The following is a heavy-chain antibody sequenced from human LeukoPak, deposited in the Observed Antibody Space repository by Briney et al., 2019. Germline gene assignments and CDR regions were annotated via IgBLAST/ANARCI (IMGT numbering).Heavy chain of an antibody. V-gene: IGHV4-61*02. CDR1: GGSISSGSYY. CDR3: ARDTATGPNAFDI. J-gene: IGHJ3*02. Sequence: SSQTLSLTCTVSGGSISSGSYYWSWIRQPAGKGLEWIGRIYTSGSTNYNPSLKSRVTISVDTSKNQFSLKLSSVTAADTAVYYCARDTATGPNAFDIWGQGTMVTVSS. CDR2: IYTSGST. D-gene: IGHD5-18*01.